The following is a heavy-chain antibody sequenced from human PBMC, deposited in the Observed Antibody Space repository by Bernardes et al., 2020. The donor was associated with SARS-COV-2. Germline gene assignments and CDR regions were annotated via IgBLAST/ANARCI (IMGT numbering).Heavy chain of an antibody. D-gene: IGHD5-18*01. V-gene: IGHV3-23*01. CDR2: ISGSGGST. Sequence: EGSLILSCAASGFTFRNYAMSWVRQAPGKGLEWVSGISGSGGSTYYPDSVKGRFTISRDNSKNTLYLQMNSLRAEDTAVYYCAKEGGYNYGFQWGQGTLVTVSS. CDR3: AKEGGYNYGFQ. J-gene: IGHJ4*02. CDR1: GFTFRNYA.